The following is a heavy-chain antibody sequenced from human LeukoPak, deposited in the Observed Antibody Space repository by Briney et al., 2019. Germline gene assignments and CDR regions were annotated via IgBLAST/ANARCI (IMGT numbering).Heavy chain of an antibody. CDR3: ARGPVNYGDSPHYYYYGMDV. CDR1: GFTFSSYG. CDR2: ISYDGSNK. D-gene: IGHD4-17*01. Sequence: GRSLRLSCAASGFTFSSYGMHWVRQAPGKGLEWVAVISYDGSNKYYADSVKGRFTISRDNSKNTLYLQMNSLRAEDTAVYYCARGPVNYGDSPHYYYYGMDVWGQGTTVTVSS. J-gene: IGHJ6*02. V-gene: IGHV3-30*03.